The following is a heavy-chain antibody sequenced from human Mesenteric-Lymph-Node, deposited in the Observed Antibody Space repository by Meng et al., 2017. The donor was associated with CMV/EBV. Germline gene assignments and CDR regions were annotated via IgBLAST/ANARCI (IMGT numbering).Heavy chain of an antibody. D-gene: IGHD4-17*01. V-gene: IGHV3-30-3*01. Sequence: GGSLRLSCAASGFTFSSYAMHWVRQAPGKGLEWVAVISYDGSNKYYADSVKGRFTISRDNSKNTLYLQMNSLRAEDTAVYYCARDLGLYGDPNYYYYYGMDVWGQGTTVTVSS. CDR1: GFTFSSYA. J-gene: IGHJ6*02. CDR2: ISYDGSNK. CDR3: ARDLGLYGDPNYYYYYGMDV.